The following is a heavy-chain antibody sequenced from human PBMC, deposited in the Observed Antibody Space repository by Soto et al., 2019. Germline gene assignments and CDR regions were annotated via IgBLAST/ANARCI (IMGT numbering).Heavy chain of an antibody. Sequence: GASVKVSCKASGYTFTGYYVHWVRQAPGQGLEWMGWINPNSGGTNYAQQFQGWVTMTRDTSISTAYMELSRLRSDDTAVYYCATGYKIVALDFWGQGSLVTVSS. CDR1: GYTFTGYY. CDR3: ATGYKIVALDF. J-gene: IGHJ4*02. V-gene: IGHV1-2*04. D-gene: IGHD3-22*01. CDR2: INPNSGGT.